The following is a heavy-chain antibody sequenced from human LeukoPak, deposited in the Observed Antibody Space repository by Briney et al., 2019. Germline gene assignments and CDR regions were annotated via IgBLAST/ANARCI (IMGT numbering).Heavy chain of an antibody. CDR3: ARARDAYYYDSSGYYHGV. J-gene: IGHJ4*02. Sequence: GXXLRLSCAASGFTFSNYNMNWVRQAPGKGLEWGSYISSSSSTIYYADSVKGRFTISRDNAKTSLYLQMNSLRAEDTAVYYCARARDAYYYDSSGYYHGVWGQGTLVTVSS. D-gene: IGHD3-22*01. CDR2: ISSSSSTI. V-gene: IGHV3-48*01. CDR1: GFTFSNYN.